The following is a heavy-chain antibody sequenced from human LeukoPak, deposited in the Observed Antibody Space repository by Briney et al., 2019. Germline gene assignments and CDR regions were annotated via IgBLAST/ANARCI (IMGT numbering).Heavy chain of an antibody. V-gene: IGHV4-34*01. Sequence: PSETLSLTCAVYGGSFSGYYWSWIRQPPGKGLEWIGEINHSGSTNYNPSLKSRVTISVDTSKNQFSLKLSSVTAADTAVYYCARQHQNWFDPWGQGTLVTVSS. J-gene: IGHJ5*02. CDR1: GGSFSGYY. D-gene: IGHD2-21*01. CDR2: INHSGST. CDR3: ARQHQNWFDP.